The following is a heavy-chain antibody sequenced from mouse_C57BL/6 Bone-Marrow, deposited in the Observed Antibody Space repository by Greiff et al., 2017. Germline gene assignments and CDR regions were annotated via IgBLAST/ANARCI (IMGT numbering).Heavy chain of an antibody. D-gene: IGHD2-3*01. CDR3: ARLGYYTWFAY. V-gene: IGHV1-55*01. J-gene: IGHJ3*01. CDR1: GYTFTSYW. Sequence: QVQLQQPGAELVKPGASVTMSCKASGYTFTSYWITWVKQRPGQGLEWIGDIYPGSGSTNYNEKFKSKATLTVDTSSSTAYRQLSSRTSGNSAVYYCARLGYYTWFAYWGQGTLVTVSA. CDR2: IYPGSGST.